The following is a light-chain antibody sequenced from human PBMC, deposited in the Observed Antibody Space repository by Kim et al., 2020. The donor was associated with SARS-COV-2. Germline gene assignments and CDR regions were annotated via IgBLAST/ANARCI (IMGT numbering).Light chain of an antibody. CDR2: DVN. J-gene: IGLJ1*01. CDR3: SSYAGTNSVYV. Sequence: QSALTQPPSASGSPGQLVTISCTGTSSDVGGYNFVSWHQQHPGKAPKLIIYDVNKRPSGVPNRFSGSKSGNTASLTVSGLQAEDEADYYCSSYAGTNSVYVFGTGTKVTVL. V-gene: IGLV2-8*01. CDR1: SSDVGGYNF.